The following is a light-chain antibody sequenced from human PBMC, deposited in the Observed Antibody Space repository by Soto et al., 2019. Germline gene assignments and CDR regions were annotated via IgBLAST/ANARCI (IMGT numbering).Light chain of an antibody. V-gene: IGKV1-5*01. J-gene: IGKJ4*01. Sequence: DIQMTQSPSTLSASVGVRVTITCRASQTISSWLAWYQQKPGNAPKLLIYDASSLESGVPSRFSGSGSGTEFTLTISSLQPDDFATYSCQHYNSVPLTFGGGTKVEIK. CDR1: QTISSW. CDR2: DAS. CDR3: QHYNSVPLT.